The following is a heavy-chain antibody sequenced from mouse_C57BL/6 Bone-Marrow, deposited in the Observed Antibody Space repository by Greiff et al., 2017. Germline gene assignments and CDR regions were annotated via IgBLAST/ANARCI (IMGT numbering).Heavy chain of an antibody. CDR3: AREDYYWFAY. J-gene: IGHJ3*01. V-gene: IGHV1-64*01. Sequence: QVHVKQSGAELVKPGASVKLSCKASGYTFTSYWMHWVKQRPGQGLEWIGMIHPNSGSTNYNEKFKSKATLTVDKSSSTAYMQLSSLTSEDSAVYYCAREDYYWFAYWGQGTLVTVSA. CDR2: IHPNSGST. CDR1: GYTFTSYW. D-gene: IGHD1-1*01.